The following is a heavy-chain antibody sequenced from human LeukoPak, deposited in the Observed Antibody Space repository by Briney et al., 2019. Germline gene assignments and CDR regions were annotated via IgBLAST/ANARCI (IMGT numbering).Heavy chain of an antibody. V-gene: IGHV3-11*01. CDR3: ARASSLIGGFDS. CDR1: GFTFNQHS. Sequence: GGSLRLSCAASGFTFNQHSMSWIRQAPGKGLEWLSYISRNGGAVHYADSVEGRFTISRDNAKNSLSLKMNGLRTDDTAVYFCARASSLIGGFDSWGRGTLVTVSS. CDR2: ISRNGGAV. J-gene: IGHJ4*02. D-gene: IGHD2-8*01.